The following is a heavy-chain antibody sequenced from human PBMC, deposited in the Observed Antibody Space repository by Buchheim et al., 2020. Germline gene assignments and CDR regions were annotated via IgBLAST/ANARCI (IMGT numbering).Heavy chain of an antibody. CDR3: VKDWVGSSGWYRESNFDM. V-gene: IGHV3-30*18. D-gene: IGHD6-19*01. Sequence: QVQLVESGGGVVQSGRSLRLSCAASGFTFSSYGMHWVRQAPGKGLEWVAVISYDGINKYYADSVKGRFTISRDNSKNTLYLQMNSLRFEDTAVYYCVKDWVGSSGWYRESNFDMWGQGT. CDR1: GFTFSSYG. CDR2: ISYDGINK. J-gene: IGHJ3*02.